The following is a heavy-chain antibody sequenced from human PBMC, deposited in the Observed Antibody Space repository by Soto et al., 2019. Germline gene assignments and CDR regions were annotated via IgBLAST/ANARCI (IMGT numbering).Heavy chain of an antibody. Sequence: QLQLQESGSGLVKPSQTLSLTCAVSGGSISSGGYSWSWIRQPPGKGLEWIGYIYHSGSTSYNPSLTRRVTTSVDRSKNQCSLKLSSVTAAGTAVYYCASGQQLVRNYWGQGTLVTVSS. CDR1: GGSISSGGYS. D-gene: IGHD6-13*01. CDR2: IYHSGST. CDR3: ASGQQLVRNY. V-gene: IGHV4-30-2*01. J-gene: IGHJ4*02.